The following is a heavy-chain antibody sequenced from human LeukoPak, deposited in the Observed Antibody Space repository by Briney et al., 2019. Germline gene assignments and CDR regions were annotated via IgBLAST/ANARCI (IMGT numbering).Heavy chain of an antibody. Sequence: SETLSLTCTVSGDSIGSFYWSWLRQPPGKGLEWIGHISYSGDTNYNPSLKSRVSLSVDTSKNQFSLRLTSVTAADTAVYFCARQRSQFLLPSADWYFDLWGRGTLVTVSS. D-gene: IGHD5-24*01. CDR1: GDSIGSFY. CDR2: ISYSGDT. CDR3: ARQRSQFLLPSADWYFDL. V-gene: IGHV4-59*08. J-gene: IGHJ2*01.